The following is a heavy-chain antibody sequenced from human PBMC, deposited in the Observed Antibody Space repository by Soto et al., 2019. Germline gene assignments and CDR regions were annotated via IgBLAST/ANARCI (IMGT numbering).Heavy chain of an antibody. CDR1: GYTFPSYY. Sequence: ASVQVSCKASGYTFPSYYMHWVRQPPAQGREWMGIINPSGGSTSYAQKSQGRVTMTRDTSTSTVYMELSSLRSEDTAVYYCAKGRNWFDPWGQGTLVTVS. V-gene: IGHV1-46*01. J-gene: IGHJ5*02. CDR2: INPSGGST. CDR3: AKGRNWFDP.